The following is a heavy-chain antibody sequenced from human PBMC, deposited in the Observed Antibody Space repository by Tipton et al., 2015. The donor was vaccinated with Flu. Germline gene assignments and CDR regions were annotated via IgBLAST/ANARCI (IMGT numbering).Heavy chain of an antibody. CDR3: ARTSGEADFDY. D-gene: IGHD1-26*01. J-gene: IGHJ4*02. Sequence: WVRQAPGKGPEWIATIYYSGSTFYNPSLKSRVTISIDTSKNHFSLKLTSVIASDTAVYYCARTSGEADFDYWGQGTLVTVSS. V-gene: IGHV4-39*02. CDR2: IYYSGST.